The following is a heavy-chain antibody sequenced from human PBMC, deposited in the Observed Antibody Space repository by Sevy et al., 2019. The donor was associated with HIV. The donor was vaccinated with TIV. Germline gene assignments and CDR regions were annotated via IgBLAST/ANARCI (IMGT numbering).Heavy chain of an antibody. CDR3: TRNGGAFDNGFDP. J-gene: IGHJ5*02. D-gene: IGHD2-8*01. CDR2: ISSSGSSI. Sequence: GESLKISCTASGFTFSSYDMNWVRQAPGKGLEWVSKISSSGSSIDYADSVKGRFTISRDNAKNSLNLQMNSLRAEDTAVYYCTRNGGAFDNGFDPWGQGTLVTVSS. CDR1: GFTFSSYD. V-gene: IGHV3-48*03.